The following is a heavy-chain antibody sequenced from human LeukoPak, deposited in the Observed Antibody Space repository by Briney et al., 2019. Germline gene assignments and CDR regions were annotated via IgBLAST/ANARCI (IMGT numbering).Heavy chain of an antibody. Sequence: ASVTVSCKASGGTFSSYAISWVRQAPGQGLEWMGWINPNSGGTNYAQKFQGWVTMTRDTSISTAYMELSRLRSDDTAVYYCARDNSSSWSNWFDPWGQGTLVTVSS. CDR1: GGTFSSYA. CDR2: INPNSGGT. CDR3: ARDNSSSWSNWFDP. J-gene: IGHJ5*02. D-gene: IGHD6-13*01. V-gene: IGHV1-2*04.